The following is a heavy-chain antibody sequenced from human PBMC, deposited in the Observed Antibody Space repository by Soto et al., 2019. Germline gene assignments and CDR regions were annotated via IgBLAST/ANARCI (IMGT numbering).Heavy chain of an antibody. CDR3: AREQQLVAIFDY. D-gene: IGHD6-13*01. CDR1: GGTFSSYA. Sequence: VASVKVSCKATGGTFSSYAISWVRQAPGQGLEWMGGIIPIFGTANYAQKFQGRVTITADESTSTAYMELSSLRSEDTAVYYCAREQQLVAIFDYWGQGTLVTVSS. V-gene: IGHV1-69*13. J-gene: IGHJ4*02. CDR2: IIPIFGTA.